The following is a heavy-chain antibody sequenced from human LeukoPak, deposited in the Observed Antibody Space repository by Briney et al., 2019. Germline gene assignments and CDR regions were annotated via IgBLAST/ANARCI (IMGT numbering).Heavy chain of an antibody. J-gene: IGHJ4*02. CDR2: ISGSGSST. V-gene: IGHV3-23*01. Sequence: PGGSLRLSCAASGFTFSSNAMSWVRQAPGRGLEWVSAISGSGSSTYYADSVKGRFTISRGNSKNTLYLQMNSLRAEDTAVYYCAPLFPDYWGQGTLVTVSS. CDR1: GFTFSSNA. CDR3: APLFPDY. D-gene: IGHD3-10*02.